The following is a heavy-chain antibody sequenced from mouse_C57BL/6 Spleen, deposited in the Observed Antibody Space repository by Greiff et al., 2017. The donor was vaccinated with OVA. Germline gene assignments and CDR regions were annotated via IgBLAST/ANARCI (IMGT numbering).Heavy chain of an antibody. CDR3: ARYVTGTGAMDY. Sequence: QVQLQQSGAELVRPGTSVKMSCKASGYTFTNYWIGWAKQRPGHGLEWIGDIYPGGGYTNYNEKFKGKATLTADKSSSTAYLQFSSLTSEDSAIYYCARYVTGTGAMDYWGQGTSVTVSS. CDR1: GYTFTNYW. V-gene: IGHV1-63*01. CDR2: IYPGGGYT. J-gene: IGHJ4*01. D-gene: IGHD4-1*01.